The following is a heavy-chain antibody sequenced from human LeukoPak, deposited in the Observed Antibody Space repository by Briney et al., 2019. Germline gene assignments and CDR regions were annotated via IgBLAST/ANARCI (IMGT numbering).Heavy chain of an antibody. CDR2: ISWNSGSI. V-gene: IGHV3-9*01. CDR1: GFTFDDYA. Sequence: GGSLRLSCAASGFTFDDYAMHWVRQAPGKGLEWVSGISWNSGSIGYADSVKGRFTISRDNAKNSLYLQMNSLRAEDTAMYYCARGRGFSGYDGFDSWGQGTLVTVSS. J-gene: IGHJ4*02. D-gene: IGHD5-12*01. CDR3: ARGRGFSGYDGFDS.